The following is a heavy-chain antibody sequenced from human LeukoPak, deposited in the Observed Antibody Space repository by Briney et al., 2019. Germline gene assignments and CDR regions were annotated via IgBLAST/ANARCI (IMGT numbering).Heavy chain of an antibody. CDR2: VFYSGST. D-gene: IGHD3-9*01. J-gene: IGHJ4*02. V-gene: IGHV4-59*02. CDR1: GGSVNGYY. Sequence: SETLSLTCTVSGGSVNGYYWNWIRQPPGKGLEWIGEVFYSGSTNSNPSLKSRLTMSVDESKHEFSLKLTSVTAADTAVYYCASGGLVSRYLDHWGQGTLVTVSP. CDR3: ASGGLVSRYLDH.